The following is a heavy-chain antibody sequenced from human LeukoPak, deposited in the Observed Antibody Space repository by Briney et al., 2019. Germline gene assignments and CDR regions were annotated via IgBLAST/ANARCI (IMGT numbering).Heavy chain of an antibody. Sequence: GGSLRLSCAASGFTFSGSAMHWVRQASGKGLEWVGRIRSKANSYATAYAASVKGRFTISRDDSKNTAYLQMNSLKTEDTAVYYCTRHVIGDSTGRGDAFDIWGQGTMVTVSS. V-gene: IGHV3-73*01. CDR1: GFTFSGSA. D-gene: IGHD3-22*01. J-gene: IGHJ3*02. CDR3: TRHVIGDSTGRGDAFDI. CDR2: IRSKANSYAT.